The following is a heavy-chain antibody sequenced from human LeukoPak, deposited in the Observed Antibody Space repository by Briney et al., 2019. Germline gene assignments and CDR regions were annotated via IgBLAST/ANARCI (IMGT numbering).Heavy chain of an antibody. V-gene: IGHV1-2*02. J-gene: IGHJ5*02. CDR1: GYTFTGYY. D-gene: IGHD5-18*01. CDR2: ISPNSGGT. CDR3: ARVGLRGLTYNWFDP. Sequence: ASVKDSCKASGYTFTGYYMHWVRQAPGQGLEWVGWISPNSGGTNYAQKFQGRVTMTRDTSISTAYMELSRLRSDDTAVYYCARVGLRGLTYNWFDPWGQGTLVTVSS.